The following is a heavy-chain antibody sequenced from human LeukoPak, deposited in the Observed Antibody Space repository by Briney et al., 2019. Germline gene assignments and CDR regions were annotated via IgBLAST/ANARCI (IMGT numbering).Heavy chain of an antibody. CDR3: ARGRLSTVVSPLWD. J-gene: IGHJ4*02. CDR2: IYYSGST. D-gene: IGHD4-23*01. CDR1: GGSISSYY. Sequence: SETLSLTCTVSGGSISSYYWSWIRQPPGKGLEWIGYIYYSGSTNYNPSLKSRVTISVDTSKNQFSLKLSSVTAADTAVYYCARGRLSTVVSPLWDWGQGTLVTVSS. V-gene: IGHV4-59*01.